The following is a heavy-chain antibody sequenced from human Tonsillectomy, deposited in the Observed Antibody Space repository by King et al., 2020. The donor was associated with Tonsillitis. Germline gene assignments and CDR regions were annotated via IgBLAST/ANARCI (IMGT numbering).Heavy chain of an antibody. J-gene: IGHJ4*02. Sequence: VQLVESGGGVVQPGRSLRLSCASSGFTFRSYGMHWVRQAPGKGLEGVAVLSYDGSYKSYSDSAKGRFTISRDNSKSTLYLQMNTLRAEDTAVYYCAKDAISSGWYYFDYWGQGTLVTVSS. CDR1: GFTFRSYG. CDR3: AKDAISSGWYYFDY. V-gene: IGHV3-30*18. D-gene: IGHD6-19*01. CDR2: LSYDGSYK.